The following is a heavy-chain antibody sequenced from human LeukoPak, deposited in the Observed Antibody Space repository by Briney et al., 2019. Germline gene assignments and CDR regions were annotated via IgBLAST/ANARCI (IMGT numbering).Heavy chain of an antibody. Sequence: SETLSLTCTVSGASISSTTYYWGWIRQPPGEGLEWIGTIYSRGSTYYNPSLKSRLTISVDTSENQFSLKLNSVTAADTAVYYCARLAGTPTSYYYYYYFAVWGKATTVTVSS. V-gene: IGHV4-39*01. CDR2: IYSRGST. CDR3: ARLAGTPTSYYYYYYFAV. J-gene: IGHJ6*03. D-gene: IGHD1-1*01. CDR1: GASISSTTYY.